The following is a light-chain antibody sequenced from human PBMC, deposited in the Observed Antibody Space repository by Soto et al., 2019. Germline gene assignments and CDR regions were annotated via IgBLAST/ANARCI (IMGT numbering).Light chain of an antibody. V-gene: IGLV1-40*01. Sequence: QSVLTQPPSVSGAPGQRVSISCTGSTSNIGAPYDVHWYQHLPGTAPKLLIYGDNNRPSGVPDRFSGSKSGTSASLAITRLQAEDEADYYCQSYDSSLHNYVFGTGTKFTVL. CDR1: TSNIGAPYD. J-gene: IGLJ1*01. CDR3: QSYDSSLHNYV. CDR2: GDN.